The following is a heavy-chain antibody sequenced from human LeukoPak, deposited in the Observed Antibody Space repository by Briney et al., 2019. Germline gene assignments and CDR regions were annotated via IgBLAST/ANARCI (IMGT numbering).Heavy chain of an antibody. J-gene: IGHJ4*02. Sequence: SVKVSCKASGGTFTSYAISWVRHAPGQGLEWMGGIIPIFGTANYAQTFQGRVTITTDESRSTAYMELSSLRSEDTAVYYCASTEAVLRYFDWLLPFDYWGQGTLVTVSS. CDR3: ASTEAVLRYFDWLLPFDY. CDR1: GGTFTSYA. D-gene: IGHD3-9*01. CDR2: IIPIFGTA. V-gene: IGHV1-69*05.